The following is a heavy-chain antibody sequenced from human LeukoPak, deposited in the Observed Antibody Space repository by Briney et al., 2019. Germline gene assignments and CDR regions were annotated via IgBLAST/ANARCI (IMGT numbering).Heavy chain of an antibody. J-gene: IGHJ4*02. CDR2: IYPGDSDT. CDR3: ARHKYYYDYTGYFPLDY. V-gene: IGHV5-51*01. Sequence: GESLKISCEVSGYSFINHWIGWVRQMPGKGLEWMGIIYPGDSDTRYNPSFQGQVTFSADTSISTAYLQWSSLKASDTAMYYCARHKYYYDYTGYFPLDYWGQGTLVTVSS. CDR1: GYSFINHW. D-gene: IGHD3-22*01.